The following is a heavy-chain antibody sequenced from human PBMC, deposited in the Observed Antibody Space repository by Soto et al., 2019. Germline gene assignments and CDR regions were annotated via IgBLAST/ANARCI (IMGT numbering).Heavy chain of an antibody. Sequence: SETQSLTCTVSGAYVRSGGYYWSWIRQPPGKGLEWIGYIHDSGSTHYNPSLKSRITISVDTSKNQFSLKLNSVISADTAVYYCARDRGHHDFSGYYQAPFDYWGLGILVTVSS. D-gene: IGHD3-3*01. CDR1: GAYVRSGGYY. J-gene: IGHJ4*02. CDR3: ARDRGHHDFSGYYQAPFDY. CDR2: IHDSGST. V-gene: IGHV4-61*08.